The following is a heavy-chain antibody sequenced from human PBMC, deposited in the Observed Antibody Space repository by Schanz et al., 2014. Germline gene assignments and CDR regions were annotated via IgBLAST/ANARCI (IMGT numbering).Heavy chain of an antibody. D-gene: IGHD2-2*01. Sequence: QVQLQESGPGLVKPSGTLSLTCAVSGGFISSINWWSWVRQSPGTGLEWIGEINNSGSTNYNPSLKSRVPTRPDKSKSQFPLTLNAVTAADTAVYYCARDERDLPRSLFVFWGQGTLVTVSS. CDR2: INNSGST. V-gene: IGHV4-4*02. CDR3: ARDERDLPRSLFVF. CDR1: GGFISSINW. J-gene: IGHJ4*02.